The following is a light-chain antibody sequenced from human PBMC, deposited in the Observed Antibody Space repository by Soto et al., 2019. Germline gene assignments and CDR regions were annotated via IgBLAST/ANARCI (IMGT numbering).Light chain of an antibody. CDR3: QQCKGYPIT. J-gene: IGKJ5*01. CDR1: QDISNT. CDR2: DAS. Sequence: AIQLTQSPSSLSASVGDSVTITCRATQDISNTLAWYQHKPGRGPTLLIFDASTLESGVPSRFTGSGSGTHFTLTISSLQPEDFATYICQQCKGYPITFGHGTRV. V-gene: IGKV1-13*02.